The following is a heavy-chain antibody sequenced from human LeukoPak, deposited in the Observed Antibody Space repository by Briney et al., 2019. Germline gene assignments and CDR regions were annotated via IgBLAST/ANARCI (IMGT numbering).Heavy chain of an antibody. CDR2: IRYDGSNK. CDR3: ARRGASSGGLDY. D-gene: IGHD6-19*01. Sequence: GGSLRLSCAASGFTFSSYGMHWVRQAPGKGLEWVAFIRYDGSNKYYADSVKGRFTISRDNSKNTLYLQMNSLRAEDTAVYYCARRGASSGGLDYWGQGTLVTVSS. CDR1: GFTFSSYG. V-gene: IGHV3-30*02. J-gene: IGHJ4*02.